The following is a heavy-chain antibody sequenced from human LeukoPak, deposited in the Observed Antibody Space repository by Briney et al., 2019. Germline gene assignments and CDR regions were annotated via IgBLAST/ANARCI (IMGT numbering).Heavy chain of an antibody. CDR3: ARHTRYCSSTSCPYYFDY. V-gene: IGHV4-30-2*01. CDR2: IYHNENI. CDR1: GGSISSGSFS. J-gene: IGHJ4*02. D-gene: IGHD2-2*01. Sequence: SETLSLTCAVSGGSISSGSFSWSWIRQPPGKGLEWIGYIYHNENIHYNPSLKSRVTISVDRSKNQFSLKLSSVTAADTAVYYCARHTRYCSSTSCPYYFDYWGQGTLVTVSS.